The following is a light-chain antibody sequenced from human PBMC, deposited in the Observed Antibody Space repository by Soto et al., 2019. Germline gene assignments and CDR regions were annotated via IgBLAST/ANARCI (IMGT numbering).Light chain of an antibody. CDR3: QQFYTTPIT. CDR2: WAS. J-gene: IGKJ5*01. CDR1: QSVLYNSNNKNY. V-gene: IGKV4-1*01. Sequence: DIVMTQSPDSLAVSLGERAIINCKSSQSVLYNSNNKNYLAWYQQKPGQSPKLLIYWASTRESGVPDRFSGSGSGTDFTLTISRLQAEDVAVYYCQQFYTTPITFGQGTRLEIK.